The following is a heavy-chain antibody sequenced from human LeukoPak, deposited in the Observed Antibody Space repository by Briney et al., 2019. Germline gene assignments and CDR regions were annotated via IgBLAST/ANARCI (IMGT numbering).Heavy chain of an antibody. CDR1: GGSVSSSGFY. Sequence: PSETLSLTCTVSGGSVSSSGFYWGWIRLPPGKGLEWIGSIYYTGSAYYNPSLRSRVSISLDTSKTQFSLKLSSVTAADTAVYYCARNPLGNGFFDYWGQGTLVTVSS. J-gene: IGHJ4*02. D-gene: IGHD7-27*01. CDR2: IYYTGSA. CDR3: ARNPLGNGFFDY. V-gene: IGHV4-39*07.